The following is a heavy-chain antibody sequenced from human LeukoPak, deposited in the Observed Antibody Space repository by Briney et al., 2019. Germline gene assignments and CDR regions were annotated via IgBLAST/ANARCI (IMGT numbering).Heavy chain of an antibody. CDR1: GFTFSSYS. V-gene: IGHV3-48*01. J-gene: IGHJ5*02. CDR3: ASILTGYNNWFDP. CDR2: ISSSSSTI. D-gene: IGHD3-9*01. Sequence: GGSLRLSCAASGFTFSSYSMTWVRQAPGKGLEWVSYISSSSSTIYYADSVKGRFTISRDNAKNSLYLQMNSLRAEDTAVYYCASILTGYNNWFDPWGQGTLVTVSS.